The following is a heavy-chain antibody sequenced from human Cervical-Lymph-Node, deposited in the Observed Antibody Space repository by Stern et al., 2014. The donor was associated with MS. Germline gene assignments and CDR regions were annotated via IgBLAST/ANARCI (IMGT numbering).Heavy chain of an antibody. J-gene: IGHJ4*02. CDR1: GDSITSIHYY. D-gene: IGHD3-9*01. Sequence: QLKLQESGPGLVKPSETLSLTCAVSGDSITSIHYYWGWIRQSPGKGLEWCGDVFDCVSPCYNPSRKSRFTMSVDSSKTHFSLNRSSGTAADTAIYYCARRHLTGSFYYWGQGTLVTVSS. CDR2: VFDCVSP. CDR3: ARRHLTGSFYY. V-gene: IGHV4-39*01.